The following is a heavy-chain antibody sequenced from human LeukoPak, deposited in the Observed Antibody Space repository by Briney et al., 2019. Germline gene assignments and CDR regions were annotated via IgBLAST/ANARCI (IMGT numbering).Heavy chain of an antibody. CDR1: GFTFSSYS. V-gene: IGHV3-48*04. CDR2: ISSSSSTV. J-gene: IGHJ3*02. D-gene: IGHD5/OR15-5a*01. CDR3: ASLRFSFDI. Sequence: QSGGSLRLSCAASGFTFSSYSMNWVRQAPGKGLEWVSHISSSSSTVYYADSVKGRFTISRDNAKNSLYLQMNSLRAEDTAVYYCASLRFSFDIWGQGTMVTVSS.